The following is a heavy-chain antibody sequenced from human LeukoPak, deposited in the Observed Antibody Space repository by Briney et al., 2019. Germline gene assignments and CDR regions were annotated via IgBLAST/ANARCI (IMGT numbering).Heavy chain of an antibody. V-gene: IGHV3-38-3*01. CDR1: GFTVSSNE. Sequence: GGSLRPSCAASGFTVSSNEMSWVRLAPGKGLEWVSSISGGSTYYADSRKGRFTISRDNSKNTLHLQMNSLRAEDTAVYYCARVIASTGIDYFDYWGQGTLVTVSS. CDR3: ARVIASTGIDYFDY. J-gene: IGHJ4*02. CDR2: ISGGST. D-gene: IGHD6-13*01.